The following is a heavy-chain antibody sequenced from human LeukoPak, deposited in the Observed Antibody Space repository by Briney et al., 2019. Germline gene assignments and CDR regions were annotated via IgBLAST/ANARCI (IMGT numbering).Heavy chain of an antibody. J-gene: IGHJ4*02. CDR3: ARVTGSGWYSDFDY. D-gene: IGHD6-19*01. V-gene: IGHV4-34*01. CDR2: INHSGST. Sequence: GSLRLSCAASGFTFSDYYMSWIRQPPGKGLEWIGEINHSGSTNYNPSLKSRVTISVDTSKNQFSLKLSSVTAADTAVYYCARVTGSGWYSDFDYWGQGTLVTVFS. CDR1: GFTFSDYY.